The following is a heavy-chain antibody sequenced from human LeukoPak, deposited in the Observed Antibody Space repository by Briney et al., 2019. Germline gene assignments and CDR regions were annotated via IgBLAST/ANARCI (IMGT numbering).Heavy chain of an antibody. V-gene: IGHV3-21*01. CDR2: ISSSSSYI. Sequence: GGSLRLSCAASGFTVSSNYMNWVRQAPGKGLEWVSSISSSSSYIYYADSVKGRFTISRDNAKNSLYLQMNSLRAEDTAVYYCARGYSSGWYAPYYFDYWGQGTLVTVSS. D-gene: IGHD6-19*01. J-gene: IGHJ4*02. CDR3: ARGYSSGWYAPYYFDY. CDR1: GFTVSSNY.